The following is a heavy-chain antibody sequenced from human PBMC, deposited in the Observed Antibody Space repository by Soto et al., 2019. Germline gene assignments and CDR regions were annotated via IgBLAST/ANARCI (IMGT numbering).Heavy chain of an antibody. CDR2: INAGNGNT. V-gene: IGHV1-3*01. CDR1: GYTFTSYD. CDR3: ARDQGAAVAGYYDFDY. Sequence: ASVKVSCKASGYTFTSYDMHWVRQAPGQRLEWMGWINAGNGNTKYSQKFQGRVTITRDTSASTAYMELSSLRSEDTAVYYCARDQGAAVAGYYDFDYWGQGTLVTVSS. D-gene: IGHD6-19*01. J-gene: IGHJ4*02.